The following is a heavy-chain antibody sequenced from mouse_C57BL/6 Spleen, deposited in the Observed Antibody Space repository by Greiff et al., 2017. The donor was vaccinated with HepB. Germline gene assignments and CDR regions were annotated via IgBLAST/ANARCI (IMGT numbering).Heavy chain of an antibody. CDR3: ARMTYYSGSSYGWYFDV. CDR1: GFSLSTFGMG. J-gene: IGHJ1*03. V-gene: IGHV8-8*01. Sequence: QVTLKVSGPGILQPSQTLSLTCSFSGFSLSTFGMGVGWIRQPSGKGLEWLAHIWWDDDKYYNPTLKSRLTISKDTSKNQVFLKIANVDTADTATYYCARMTYYSGSSYGWYFDVWGTGTTVTVSS. D-gene: IGHD1-1*01. CDR2: IWWDDDK.